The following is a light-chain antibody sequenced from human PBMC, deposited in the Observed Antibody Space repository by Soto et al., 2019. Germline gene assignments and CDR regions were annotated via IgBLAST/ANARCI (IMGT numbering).Light chain of an antibody. CDR2: GAS. CDR1: QSVSRSY. J-gene: IGKJ1*01. CDR3: QQLGT. Sequence: IVLTQSPCTLALSPGERATLSCRASQSVSRSYLAWYQQKPGHAPRLLIYGASSRATGIPDRFSGSGSGTDFTLTISRLEHEDFAVYYCQQLGTFGQGTKVDIK. V-gene: IGKV3-20*01.